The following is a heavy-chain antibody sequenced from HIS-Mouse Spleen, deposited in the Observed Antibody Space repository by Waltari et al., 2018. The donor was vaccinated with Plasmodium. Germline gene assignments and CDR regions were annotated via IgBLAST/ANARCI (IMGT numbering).Heavy chain of an antibody. V-gene: IGHV3-9*01. Sequence: EVQLVESGGGLVQSGGSLRVPCAASGFTFDAYAMHWVRQAPGKGLEWVSGSSWNSGSIGYADSVKGRFTISRDNAKNSLYLQMNSLRAEDTALYYCAKDILPSIAARLPDYWGQGTLVTVSS. CDR3: AKDILPSIAARLPDY. CDR1: GFTFDAYA. D-gene: IGHD6-6*01. CDR2: SSWNSGSI. J-gene: IGHJ4*02.